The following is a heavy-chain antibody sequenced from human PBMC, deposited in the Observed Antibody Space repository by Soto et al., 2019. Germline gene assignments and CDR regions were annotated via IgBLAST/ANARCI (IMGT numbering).Heavy chain of an antibody. CDR3: ARGETISRPTTWFDP. CDR1: GGTFSSYA. Sequence: SVKVSCKASGGTFSSYAISWVRQAPGQGLEWMGGIIPIFGTANYAQKFQGRVTITADESTSTAYTELSSLRSEDTAVYYCARGETISRPTTWFDPWGQGTLVTVSS. D-gene: IGHD3-16*01. V-gene: IGHV1-69*13. CDR2: IIPIFGTA. J-gene: IGHJ5*02.